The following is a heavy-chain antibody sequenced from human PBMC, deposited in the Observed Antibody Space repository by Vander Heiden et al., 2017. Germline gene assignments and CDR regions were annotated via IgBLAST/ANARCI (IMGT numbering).Heavy chain of an antibody. Sequence: QVQLQESGPGLVKPSETLSLTCAVSGYSIRSGYYWGWIRQPPGKGLEWIGSIYHSGSTYYNPSLKSRVTISVDTSKNQFSLKLSSVTAADTAVYYCARELQQLVPWFDPWGQGTLVTVSS. CDR2: IYHSGST. V-gene: IGHV4-38-2*02. J-gene: IGHJ5*02. CDR1: GYSIRSGYY. CDR3: ARELQQLVPWFDP. D-gene: IGHD6-13*01.